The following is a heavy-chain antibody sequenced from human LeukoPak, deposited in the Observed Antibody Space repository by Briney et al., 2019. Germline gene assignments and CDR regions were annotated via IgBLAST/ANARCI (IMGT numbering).Heavy chain of an antibody. D-gene: IGHD3-9*01. CDR2: ISGSGGST. V-gene: IGHV3-23*01. J-gene: IGHJ4*02. Sequence: GGSLRLSCAASGFTFSSYAMSWVRQAPGKGLEWVSAISGSGGSTYYADSVKGRFTISRDNSKNTLYLQMNSLRAEDTAVYYCATPPLRGHILTGYSYFDYWGQGTLVTVSS. CDR1: GFTFSSYA. CDR3: ATPPLRGHILTGYSYFDY.